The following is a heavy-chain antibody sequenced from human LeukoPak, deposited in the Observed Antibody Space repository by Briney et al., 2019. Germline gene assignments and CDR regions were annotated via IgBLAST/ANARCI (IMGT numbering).Heavy chain of an antibody. D-gene: IGHD4-17*01. J-gene: IGHJ6*03. CDR2: ISGTSSYI. CDR3: ASFGDQPTQYYYYYMDV. Sequence: GGSLRLSCEASGFTFSSYTMSWVRQAPGKGLEWVSCISGTSSYIYYADSLKGRFTISRDNAKNSLYLQMNSLRAEGTAVYYCASFGDQPTQYYYYYMDVWGKGTTVTVSS. CDR1: GFTFSSYT. V-gene: IGHV3-21*01.